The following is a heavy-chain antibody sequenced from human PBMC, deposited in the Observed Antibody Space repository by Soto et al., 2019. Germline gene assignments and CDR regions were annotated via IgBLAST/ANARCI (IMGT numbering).Heavy chain of an antibody. CDR3: AKALLEGGTTDAFDI. CDR1: GFTFDDYA. CDR2: ISWNSGSI. D-gene: IGHD1-7*01. Sequence: EVQLVESGGGLVQPGRSLRLSCAASGFTFDDYAMHWVRQAPGKGLEWVSGISWNSGSIGYADSVKGRFTISRDNAKNSLYLQMNSLRAEDTALYYCAKALLEGGTTDAFDIWGQGTMVTVSS. J-gene: IGHJ3*02. V-gene: IGHV3-9*01.